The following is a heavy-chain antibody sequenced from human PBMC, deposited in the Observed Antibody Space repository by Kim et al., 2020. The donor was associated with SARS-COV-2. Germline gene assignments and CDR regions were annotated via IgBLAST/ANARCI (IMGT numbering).Heavy chain of an antibody. CDR1: GFAFSTYT. CDR3: ARDGYSSNWYNLDHYYGLDV. CDR2: ISYDGSNK. Sequence: GGSLRLSCAAPGFAFSTYTMHWVRQAPGKGLEWVAVISYDGSNKYYADSVRGRFTISRDNSKNTLYMQMNNLRVEDTAVYYCARDGYSSNWYNLDHYYGLDVWGQGTTVTVSS. V-gene: IGHV3-30*04. J-gene: IGHJ6*02. D-gene: IGHD6-13*01.